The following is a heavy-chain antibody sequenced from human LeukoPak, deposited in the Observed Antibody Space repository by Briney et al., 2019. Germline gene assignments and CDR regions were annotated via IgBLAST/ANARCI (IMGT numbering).Heavy chain of an antibody. D-gene: IGHD3-3*01. CDR3: ARGAAVFFDAFDI. V-gene: IGHV4-59*11. J-gene: IGHJ3*02. CDR1: GGSIRTHY. CDR2: IYYSGTT. Sequence: SETLSLTCNVSGGSIRTHYWSWMRQPPGKGLEWLGHIYYSGTTHHNPSLRSRVTLSVDGSKSQFSLKLTSVTAADTAVYYCARGAAVFFDAFDIWGQGTMVTVSS.